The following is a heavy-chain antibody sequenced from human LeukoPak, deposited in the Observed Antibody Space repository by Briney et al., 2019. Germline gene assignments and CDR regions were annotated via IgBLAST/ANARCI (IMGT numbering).Heavy chain of an antibody. J-gene: IGHJ3*02. CDR1: GGSISSYY. V-gene: IGHV4-59*08. CDR2: IYYSGST. CDR3: VNLDYDRASDI. Sequence: SETLSLTCTVSGGSISSYYWSWIRQPPGKGLEWIGYIYYSGSTNYNPSLKSRVTISVDTSKNQFSLKLSSVTAADTAVYYCVNLDYDRASDIWGQGTMVTVSS. D-gene: IGHD3-22*01.